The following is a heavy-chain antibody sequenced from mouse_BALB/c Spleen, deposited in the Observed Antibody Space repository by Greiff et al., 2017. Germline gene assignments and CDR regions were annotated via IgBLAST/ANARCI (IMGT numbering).Heavy chain of an antibody. CDR3: ARSAGDGYYAWFAY. CDR2: ISSGSSTI. Sequence: EVQRVESGGGLVQPGGSRKLSCAASGFTFSSFGMHWVRQAPEKGLEWVAYISSGSSTIYYADTVKGRFTISRDNPKNTLFLQMTSLRSEDTAMYYCARSAGDGYYAWFAYWGQGTLVTVSA. CDR1: GFTFSSFG. V-gene: IGHV5-17*02. D-gene: IGHD2-3*01. J-gene: IGHJ3*01.